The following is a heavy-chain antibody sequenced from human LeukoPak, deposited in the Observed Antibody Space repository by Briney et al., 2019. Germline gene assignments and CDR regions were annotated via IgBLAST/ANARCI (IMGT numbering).Heavy chain of an antibody. CDR1: GGSISSSSYY. CDR2: IYYSGST. CDR3: ARQKQQLVIWFDP. J-gene: IGHJ5*02. V-gene: IGHV4-39*01. D-gene: IGHD6-13*01. Sequence: SETLSLTCTVSGGSISSSSYYWGWIRQPPGKGLEWIGSIYYSGSTYYNPSLKSRVTISVDTSKNQFSLKLSSVTAADTAVYYCARQKQQLVIWFDPWGQGTLVTVSS.